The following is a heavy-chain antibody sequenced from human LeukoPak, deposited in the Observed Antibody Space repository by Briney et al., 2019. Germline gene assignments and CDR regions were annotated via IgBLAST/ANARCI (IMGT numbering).Heavy chain of an antibody. J-gene: IGHJ4*02. CDR2: ISSSSSYI. Sequence: PGGSLRLSCAASGFTFSSYSMNWVRQAPGKGLEWVSSISSSSSYIYYADSVKGRFTISRDNAKNSLYLQMNSLRAEDTAVYYCARDMGATTAPFDYWGQGTLVTVSS. D-gene: IGHD1-26*01. CDR1: GFTFSSYS. V-gene: IGHV3-21*01. CDR3: ARDMGATTAPFDY.